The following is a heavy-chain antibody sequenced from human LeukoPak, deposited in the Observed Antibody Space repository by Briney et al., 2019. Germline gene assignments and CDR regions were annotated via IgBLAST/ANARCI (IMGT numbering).Heavy chain of an antibody. D-gene: IGHD2-15*01. J-gene: IGHJ4*02. Sequence: PGGSLRLSCAASGFTFRTYNMNWVRQAPGKGLEWVSSISSISTHIYYADSVRGRFTISRDNSNNSLYLQMNSLRVDDTAVYYCARDYGGAAGGSWPRNPHFDYWGQGALVTVSS. V-gene: IGHV3-21*01. CDR3: ARDYGGAAGGSWPRNPHFDY. CDR2: ISSISTHI. CDR1: GFTFRTYN.